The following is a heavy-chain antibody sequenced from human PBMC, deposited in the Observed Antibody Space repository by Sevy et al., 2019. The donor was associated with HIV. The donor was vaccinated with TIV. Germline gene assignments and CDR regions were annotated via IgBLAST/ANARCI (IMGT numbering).Heavy chain of an antibody. CDR3: ASINRGLTGYQRIPAY. V-gene: IGHV4-39*01. Sequence: SETLSLTCTVSGGSISSSSYYWGWIRQPPGKGLEWIGSIYYSGSTYYNPSLKGRVTISVDTSKNQFSLKLSSVTAADTAVYYCASINRGLTGYQRIPAYWGQGTLVTVSS. D-gene: IGHD3-9*01. J-gene: IGHJ4*02. CDR2: IYYSGST. CDR1: GGSISSSSYY.